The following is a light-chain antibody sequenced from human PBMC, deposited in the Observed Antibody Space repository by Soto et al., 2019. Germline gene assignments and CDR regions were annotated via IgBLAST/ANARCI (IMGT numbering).Light chain of an antibody. V-gene: IGKV1-39*01. CDR2: AAS. Sequence: DIPMTQSPSSLSASVGDRVTITCRASQSISGYLNWYQQKPGKAPKVLIYAASSLQSGVPSRFRGSGSGTDFTLTISSLQPEDFATYYCQQSYSTPRTFGQGTKVEIK. J-gene: IGKJ1*01. CDR1: QSISGY. CDR3: QQSYSTPRT.